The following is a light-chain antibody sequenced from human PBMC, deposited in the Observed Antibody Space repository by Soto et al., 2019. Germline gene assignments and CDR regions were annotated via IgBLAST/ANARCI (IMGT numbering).Light chain of an antibody. J-gene: IGKJ2*02. CDR1: QSVSSY. Sequence: DIVLTQSPATLSLSPGERATLSCRASQSVSSYLAWYQQKPGQAPRLLIYDASNRAPGIPARFSGSGSGTDFTLTISSLEPEDFAVYYCQQRSSWPRTFGQGTKLEIK. V-gene: IGKV3-11*01. CDR3: QQRSSWPRT. CDR2: DAS.